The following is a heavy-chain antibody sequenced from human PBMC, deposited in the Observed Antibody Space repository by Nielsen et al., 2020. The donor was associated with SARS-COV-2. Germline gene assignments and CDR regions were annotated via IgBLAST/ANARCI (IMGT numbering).Heavy chain of an antibody. CDR2: INWNGWST. CDR3: ASLSGGDLNP. Sequence: ESLKISCAASGFTFDDYGMSWVRQAPGNGPEWVFGINWNGWSTGYADSVKGRFTNSRDNAKNSLYLQMNSLRAEDTALYHCASLSGGDLNPWGQGTLVTVSS. D-gene: IGHD2-21*02. CDR1: GFTFDDYG. V-gene: IGHV3-20*01. J-gene: IGHJ5*02.